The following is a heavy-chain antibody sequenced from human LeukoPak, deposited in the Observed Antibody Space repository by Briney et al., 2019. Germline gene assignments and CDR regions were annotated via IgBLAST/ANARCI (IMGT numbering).Heavy chain of an antibody. CDR2: ISSSSSTI. D-gene: IGHD3-10*02. J-gene: IGHJ6*04. CDR3: AELGITMIGGV. V-gene: IGHV3-48*01. CDR1: GFTFSNFG. Sequence: GGSLRLSCAASGFTFSNFGMNWVRQAPGKGLEWVSYISSSSSTIYYADSVKGRFTISRDNAKNSLYLQMNSLRAEDTAVYYCAELGITMIGGVWGKGTTVTISS.